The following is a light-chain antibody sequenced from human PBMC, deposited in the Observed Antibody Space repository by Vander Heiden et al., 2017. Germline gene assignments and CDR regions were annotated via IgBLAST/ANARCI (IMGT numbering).Light chain of an antibody. CDR3: SAWDSSLNAVV. J-gene: IGLJ2*01. CDR2: SDY. CDR1: NNNVGFQV. Sequence: QAGLTQPPSVSKDLRQTATLPCTGNNNNVGFQVAAWLQHHQSHPPRLLSYSDYNRPSVIAGRFSASRSGSTASLTITGLQPDDEADYYCSAWDSSLNAVVFGGGTKLTVL. V-gene: IGLV10-54*04.